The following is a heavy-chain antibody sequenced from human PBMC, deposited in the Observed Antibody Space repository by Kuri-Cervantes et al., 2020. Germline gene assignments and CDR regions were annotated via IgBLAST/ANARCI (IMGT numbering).Heavy chain of an antibody. CDR2: IIPIFGTA. V-gene: IGHV1-69*06. J-gene: IGHJ3*02. CDR3: ATVGSGSYALDAFDI. CDR1: GGTFSSYA. Sequence: SVKVSCKASGGTFSSYAISWVRQAPGQGLEWMGGIIPIFGTANYAQKFQGRVTITADKSTSTAYMELSSLRSEDTAVYYCATVGSGSYALDAFDIWGQGTMVTVSS. D-gene: IGHD1-26*01.